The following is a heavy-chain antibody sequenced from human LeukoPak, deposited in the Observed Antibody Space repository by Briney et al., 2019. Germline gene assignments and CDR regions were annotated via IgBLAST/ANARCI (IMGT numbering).Heavy chain of an antibody. CDR1: GFTFSSYG. J-gene: IGHJ4*02. D-gene: IGHD2-21*02. CDR3: AKESYCGGDCYSGVFDY. V-gene: IGHV3-30*18. Sequence: GGSLRLSCAASGFTFSSYGMHWVRQAPGKGLEWVAVISYDGSNKYYADSVKGRFTISRDSSKNTLYLQMNSLRAEDTAVYYCAKESYCGGDCYSGVFDYWGQGTLVTVSS. CDR2: ISYDGSNK.